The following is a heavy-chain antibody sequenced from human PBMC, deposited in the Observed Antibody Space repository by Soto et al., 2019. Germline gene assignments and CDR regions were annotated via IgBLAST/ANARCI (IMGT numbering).Heavy chain of an antibody. D-gene: IGHD1-26*01. CDR3: ARDQGGGYSGSYQNEAFDM. J-gene: IGHJ3*02. V-gene: IGHV3-53*01. CDR2: IYSGGST. CDR1: GFTVSRNY. Sequence: GGSLRLSCAASGFTVSRNYMSWVRQAPGKGLEWVSVIYSGGSTVYADSVKGRFTISRDNSKNTLNLQMNSLRAEDTAVYYCARDQGGGYSGSYQNEAFDMWGQGTMVTVSS.